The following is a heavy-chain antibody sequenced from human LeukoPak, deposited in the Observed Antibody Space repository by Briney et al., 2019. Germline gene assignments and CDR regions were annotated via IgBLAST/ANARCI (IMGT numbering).Heavy chain of an antibody. D-gene: IGHD3-9*01. J-gene: IGHJ4*02. Sequence: GGSLRLSCAASGFTFSSYGMHWVRQAPGKGLEWVTFIRYDGSNKYYADSVKGRFTISRDDSKNTLYLQMNSLRAEDTATYYCAKGYYFDILSGYSSLDSWGQGTLVTVSS. V-gene: IGHV3-30*02. CDR3: AKGYYFDILSGYSSLDS. CDR1: GFTFSSYG. CDR2: IRYDGSNK.